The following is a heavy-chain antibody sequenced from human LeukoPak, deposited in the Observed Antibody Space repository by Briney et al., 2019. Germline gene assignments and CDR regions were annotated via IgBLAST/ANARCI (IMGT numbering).Heavy chain of an antibody. J-gene: IGHJ5*02. CDR3: ARGSTSGRFDP. D-gene: IGHD6-25*01. Sequence: PSETLSLTCTVSGGSISSGGYYWSWIRQHPGKGLGWIGYIYYSGSTYYNPSLKSRVTISVDTSKNQFSLKLSSVTAADTAVYYCARGSTSGRFDPWGQGTLVTVSS. V-gene: IGHV4-31*03. CDR1: GGSISSGGYY. CDR2: IYYSGST.